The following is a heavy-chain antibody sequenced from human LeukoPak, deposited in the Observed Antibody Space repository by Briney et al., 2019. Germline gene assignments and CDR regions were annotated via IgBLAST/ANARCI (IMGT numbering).Heavy chain of an antibody. CDR2: ISSSSSYI. CDR1: GFTFSSYS. V-gene: IGHV3-21*01. CDR3: ARDGTMGIGSWYYNYYYYMDV. D-gene: IGHD6-13*01. J-gene: IGHJ6*03. Sequence: GGSLRLSCAASGFTFSSYSMNWVRQAPGKGLEWVSSISSSSSYIYYADSVKGRFTISRENAKNSLYVQMNSLRAEDTAVYYCARDGTMGIGSWYYNYYYYMDVWGKGTTVTISS.